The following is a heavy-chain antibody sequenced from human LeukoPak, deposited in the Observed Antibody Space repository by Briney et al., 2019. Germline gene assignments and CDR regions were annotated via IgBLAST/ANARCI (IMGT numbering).Heavy chain of an antibody. J-gene: IGHJ3*02. CDR1: GFTFSDYY. CDR3: ARQGLLLWFGIDAFDI. Sequence: GALRLSCAASGFTFSDYYMSWIRQAPGKGLGWGLYISSSGSTIYYADSVKGRFTISRDNAKNSLYLQMNSLRAEDTAVYYCARQGLLLWFGIDAFDIWGQGTMVTVSS. CDR2: ISSSGSTI. V-gene: IGHV3-11*01. D-gene: IGHD3-10*01.